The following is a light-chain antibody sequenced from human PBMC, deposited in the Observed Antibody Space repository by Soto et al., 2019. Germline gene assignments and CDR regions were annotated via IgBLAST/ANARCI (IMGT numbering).Light chain of an antibody. CDR1: SSDVGGYNY. CDR2: KVS. J-gene: IGLJ1*01. V-gene: IGLV2-14*01. Sequence: QSALTQPASVSGSPGQSITNSCTGTSSDVGGYNYVSWYQQYPGRVPKLLIYKVSNRPSGIAKRFSGSKSGNTASLTISGLQAEDEADYFCTSPAPGSLYVFGSGTKVTVL. CDR3: TSPAPGSLYV.